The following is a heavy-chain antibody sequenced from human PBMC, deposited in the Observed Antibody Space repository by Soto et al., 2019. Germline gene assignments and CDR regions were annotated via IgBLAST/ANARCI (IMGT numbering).Heavy chain of an antibody. V-gene: IGHV4-34*01. CDR1: GGSFSGYY. CDR2: INHSGST. Sequence: PSETLSLTCAVYGGSFSGYYWNWIRQPPGKGLGWIGEINHSGSTNYNPSLKSRVTVSVDTSKNQFSLKLSSVTAADTAVYYCARDPPDSSGYYYFGYWGQGTLVTVSS. D-gene: IGHD3-22*01. J-gene: IGHJ4*02. CDR3: ARDPPDSSGYYYFGY.